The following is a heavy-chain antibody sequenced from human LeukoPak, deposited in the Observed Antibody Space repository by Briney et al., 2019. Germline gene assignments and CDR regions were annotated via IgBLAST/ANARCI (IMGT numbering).Heavy chain of an antibody. V-gene: IGHV3-21*01. CDR1: GFTFSSYS. CDR2: ISSSSSYI. D-gene: IGHD2-8*01. CDR3: ARVRPYCTNGVCYLDY. J-gene: IGHJ4*02. Sequence: GGSLRLSCAASGFTFSSYSTNWVRQAPGKGLEWVSSISSSSSYIYYADSVKGRFTISRDNAKNSLYLQMNSLRAEDTAVYYCARVRPYCTNGVCYLDYWGQGTLVTVSS.